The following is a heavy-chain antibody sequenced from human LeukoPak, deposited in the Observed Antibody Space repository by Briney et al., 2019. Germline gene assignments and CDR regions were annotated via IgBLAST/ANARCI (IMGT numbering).Heavy chain of an antibody. CDR3: ARDYSSSWLRFFDY. J-gene: IGHJ4*02. CDR1: GFTFSSYG. CDR2: MWFDGSNI. Sequence: GGSLRLSCAASGFTFSSYGMHWVRQAPGKGLEWVAVMWFDGSNIYYADSVKGRLTISRDNSKNTLYLQMDSLRAEDTAVYYCARDYSSSWLRFFDYWGQGTLVTVSS. V-gene: IGHV3-33*01. D-gene: IGHD6-6*01.